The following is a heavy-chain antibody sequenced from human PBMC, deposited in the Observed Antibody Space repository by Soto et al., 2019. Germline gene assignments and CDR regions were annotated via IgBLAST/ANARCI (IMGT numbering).Heavy chain of an antibody. V-gene: IGHV3-15*01. D-gene: IGHD6-19*01. CDR2: NKRNIDGGTT. CDR3: TTVDAVGLN. J-gene: IGHJ4*02. Sequence: EVQLVESGGGLVKPGGSLRLSCAASGFTFSNAWMSWVRQAPGGGREWVGRNKRNIDGGTTDYAAPVKGRFAISRDDSNSILYLEMNSLRSEDTAVYYCTTVDAVGLNWGQGLLVTVSS. CDR1: GFTFSNAW.